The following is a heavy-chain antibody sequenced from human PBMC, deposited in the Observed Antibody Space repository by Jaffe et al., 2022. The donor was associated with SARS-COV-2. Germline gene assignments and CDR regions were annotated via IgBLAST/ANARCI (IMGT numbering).Heavy chain of an antibody. V-gene: IGHV3-48*02. Sequence: EVQLVESGGGLVQPGGSLRLSCAASGFTFSSYSMHWVRQAPGKGLEWVSYISTSSSTIYDADSVKGRFTISRDNAKNSLYLQMNSLRDEDTAVYYCARGPLGDYSNYAPFFDYWGQGTLVTVSS. J-gene: IGHJ4*02. CDR3: ARGPLGDYSNYAPFFDY. D-gene: IGHD4-4*01. CDR1: GFTFSSYS. CDR2: ISTSSSTI.